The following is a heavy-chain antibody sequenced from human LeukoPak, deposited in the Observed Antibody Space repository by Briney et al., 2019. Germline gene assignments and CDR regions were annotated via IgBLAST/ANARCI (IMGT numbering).Heavy chain of an antibody. Sequence: ASVKVSCKASGGTFSSYAISWVRQAPGQGLEWMGGIIPIFGTANYAQKFQGRVTITADESTSTAYMELSSLRSEDTAVYYCARDLCSGGSCYSSNWFDPWGQETLVTVSS. CDR2: IIPIFGTA. CDR1: GGTFSSYA. V-gene: IGHV1-69*01. D-gene: IGHD2-15*01. CDR3: ARDLCSGGSCYSSNWFDP. J-gene: IGHJ5*02.